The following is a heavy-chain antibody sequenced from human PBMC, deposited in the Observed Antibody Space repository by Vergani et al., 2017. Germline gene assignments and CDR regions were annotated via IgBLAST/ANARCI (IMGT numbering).Heavy chain of an antibody. CDR3: ARQPPSSVPNTGGAFDY. V-gene: IGHV1-69*13. Sequence: QVQLVQSGAEVKKPGSSVKVSCKASGYTFTSYGISWVRQAPGQGLEWMGGIIPIFGTANYAQKFQGRVTITADESTSTAYMELSSLRSEDTAVYYCARQPPSSVPNTGGAFDYWGQGTLVTVSS. J-gene: IGHJ4*02. CDR1: GYTFTSYG. D-gene: IGHD5-18*01. CDR2: IIPIFGTA.